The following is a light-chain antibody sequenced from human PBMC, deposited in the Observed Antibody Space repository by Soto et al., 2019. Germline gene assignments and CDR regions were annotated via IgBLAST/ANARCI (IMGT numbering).Light chain of an antibody. CDR2: ECS. CDR3: YSYAGWSTWV. V-gene: IGLV2-23*01. Sequence: QSVLTQPASVSGSPGQSITISCTGTSSDLGSYDLVSWYQQHPGKAPKLIIYECSKRPSGVSDRFSGSKSAYTASLTISGLQTDDEADYYCYSYAGWSTWVFGGGT. CDR1: SSDLGSYDL. J-gene: IGLJ2*01.